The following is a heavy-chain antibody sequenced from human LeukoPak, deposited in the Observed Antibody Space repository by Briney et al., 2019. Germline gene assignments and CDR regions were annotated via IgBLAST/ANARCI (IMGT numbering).Heavy chain of an antibody. CDR2: IYYSGST. J-gene: IGHJ4*02. CDR1: GGSISSSGYY. CDR3: ARDESGSYSLDY. Sequence: SETLSLTCTVSGGSISSSGYYWGWIRQPPGKGLEWIASIYYSGSTYYNPSLKSRVTISVDTSKNQLSLKLSSLTAADTAVYYCARDESGSYSLDYWGQGTLVTVSS. V-gene: IGHV4-39*02. D-gene: IGHD1-26*01.